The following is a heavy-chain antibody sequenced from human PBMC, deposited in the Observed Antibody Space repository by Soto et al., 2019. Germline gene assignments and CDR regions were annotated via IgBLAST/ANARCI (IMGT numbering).Heavy chain of an antibody. D-gene: IGHD2-15*01. V-gene: IGHV4-30-2*01. CDR1: GGSISSGGYS. CDR3: ARAHRVLAAACAI. J-gene: IGHJ3*02. CDR2: IYHSGST. Sequence: QLHLQESGSGLVKPSQTLSLTCGVSGGSISSGGYSWSWIRQPPGKGLEWIGYIYHSGSTCYNPSLPGRVTISVARSKSPFPLPRTAVAAADSAVDYWARAHRVLAAACAIWVQGTMVALSS.